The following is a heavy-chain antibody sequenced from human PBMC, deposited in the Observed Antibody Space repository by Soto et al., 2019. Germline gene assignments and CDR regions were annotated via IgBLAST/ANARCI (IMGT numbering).Heavy chain of an antibody. CDR2: IYYSGST. D-gene: IGHD5-18*01. CDR3: ARQGGYSYGSREFDY. CDR1: GGSISSSSYY. J-gene: IGHJ4*02. V-gene: IGHV4-39*01. Sequence: SETLSLTCTVSGGSISSSSYYWGWIRQPPGKGLEWIGSIYYSGSTYYNPSLKSRVTISVDTSKNQFSLKLSSVTAADTAVYYCARQGGYSYGSREFDYWGQGTLVTVSS.